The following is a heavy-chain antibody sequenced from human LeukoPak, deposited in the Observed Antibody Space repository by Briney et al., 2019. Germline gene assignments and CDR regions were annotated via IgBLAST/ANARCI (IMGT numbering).Heavy chain of an antibody. J-gene: IGHJ1*01. V-gene: IGHV5-51*01. CDR3: ARLPLSSGYYYEYFQH. CDR1: GYSFSSYW. D-gene: IGHD3-22*01. Sequence: GESLKISCKGSGYSFSSYWIGWVRQKPGKGLEWMGIIYPGDSDTRYSPSFQGQVTISADKSISTAYLQWSSLKASDTAMYYCARLPLSSGYYYEYFQHWGQGTLVTVSS. CDR2: IYPGDSDT.